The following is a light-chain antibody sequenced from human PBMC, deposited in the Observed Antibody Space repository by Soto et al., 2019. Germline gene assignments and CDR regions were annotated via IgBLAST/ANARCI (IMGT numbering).Light chain of an antibody. Sequence: IQLTHSPSSLSASLGDRVTITFRGSQAIALYLAWYQQKPGEAPKLLIYAASTLYGGVPSRFSGSGSGTDFALTITSLQAEDFATYYCQQLRRYPSTFGGGTKVDIK. CDR1: QAIALY. CDR3: QQLRRYPST. CDR2: AAS. V-gene: IGKV1-9*01. J-gene: IGKJ4*01.